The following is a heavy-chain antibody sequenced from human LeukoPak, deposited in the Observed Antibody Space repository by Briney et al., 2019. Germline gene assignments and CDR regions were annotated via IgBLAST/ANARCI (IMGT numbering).Heavy chain of an antibody. V-gene: IGHV3-48*03. CDR1: GFTFSSYE. J-gene: IGHJ6*02. CDR3: ARDHALYCSGGSCYQHPLVGYYYGMDV. Sequence: PGGSLRLSCAASGFTFSSYEMNWVRQAPGKRLEWVSYISSSGSTIYYADSVKGRFTISRDNAKNSLYLQMNSLRAEDTAVYYCARDHALYCSGGSCYQHPLVGYYYGMDVWGQGTTVTVSS. CDR2: ISSSGSTI. D-gene: IGHD2-15*01.